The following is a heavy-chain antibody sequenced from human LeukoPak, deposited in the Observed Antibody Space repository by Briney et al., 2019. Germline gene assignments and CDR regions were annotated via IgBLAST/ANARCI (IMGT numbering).Heavy chain of an antibody. Sequence: GGSLRLSCAASGFTFSSYGMSWVRQAPGKGLEWVSAISGSGGSTYYADSVKGRFTISRDNAKNTLYLQMNSLRAEDTALYYCAKDESRYCIGGTCYSFDYWGQGTLVTVSS. CDR2: ISGSGGST. J-gene: IGHJ4*02. V-gene: IGHV3-23*01. CDR3: AKDESRYCIGGTCYSFDY. CDR1: GFTFSSYG. D-gene: IGHD2-15*01.